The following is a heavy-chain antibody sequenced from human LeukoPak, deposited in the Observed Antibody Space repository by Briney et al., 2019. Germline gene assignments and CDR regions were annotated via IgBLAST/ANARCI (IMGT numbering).Heavy chain of an antibody. CDR1: GYTFTSYY. J-gene: IGHJ4*02. CDR2: INPSGGST. Sequence: ASVKVSCKASGYTFTSYYMHWVRQAPGQGLEWMGIINPSGGSTSYAQRFQGRVTMTRDTSTSTVYMELSSLRSEDTAVYYCARAYYHDSSDYYFPLDYWGQGTLVAVSS. CDR3: ARAYYHDSSDYYFPLDY. V-gene: IGHV1-46*01. D-gene: IGHD3-22*01.